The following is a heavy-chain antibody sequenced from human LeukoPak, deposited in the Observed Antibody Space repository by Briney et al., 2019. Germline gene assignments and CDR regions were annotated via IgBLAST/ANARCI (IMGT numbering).Heavy chain of an antibody. CDR3: ARPNPTHYDFWSGYTDYYYYYYMDV. J-gene: IGHJ6*03. D-gene: IGHD3-3*01. V-gene: IGHV4-30-4*08. CDR2: IYYSGST. CDR1: GGSISSGDYY. Sequence: SQTLSLTCTVSGGSISSGDYYWSWIRQPPGKGLEWIGYIYYSGSTYYNPSLKSRVTISVDTSKNQFSLKLSSVTAADTAVYYCARPNPTHYDFWSGYTDYYYYYYMDVWGKGTTVTVSS.